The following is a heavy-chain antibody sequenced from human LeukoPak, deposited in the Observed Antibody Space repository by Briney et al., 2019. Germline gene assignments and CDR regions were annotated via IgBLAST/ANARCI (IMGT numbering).Heavy chain of an antibody. CDR2: IYYSGST. V-gene: IGHV4-39*01. CDR1: GGSISSSSYY. Sequence: SETLSLTCTVSGGSISSSSYYWGWIRQPPGKGLEWIGSIYYSGSTYYNPTLKSRVTISVDTSKNQFSLKLSSVTAADTAVYYSARHGPWLRDAFDIWGQGTMVTVSS. J-gene: IGHJ3*02. CDR3: ARHGPWLRDAFDI. D-gene: IGHD5-18*01.